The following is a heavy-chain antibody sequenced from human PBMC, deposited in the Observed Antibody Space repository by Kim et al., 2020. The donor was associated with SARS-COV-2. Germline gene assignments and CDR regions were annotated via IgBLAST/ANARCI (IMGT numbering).Heavy chain of an antibody. V-gene: IGHV1-24*01. CDR3: ARATYYFESSGYRYGMDV. CDR1: GYTLTELS. Sequence: ASVKVSCKVSGYTLTELSMHWVRQAPGKGLEWMGGFDPEDGETIYAQKFQGRVTMTEDTSTDTAYMELSSLRSEDTAVYYCARATYYFESSGYRYGMDVWGQGTTVTVSS. J-gene: IGHJ6*02. CDR2: FDPEDGET. D-gene: IGHD3-22*01.